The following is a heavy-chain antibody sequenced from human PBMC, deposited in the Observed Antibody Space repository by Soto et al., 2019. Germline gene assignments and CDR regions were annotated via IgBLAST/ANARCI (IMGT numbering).Heavy chain of an antibody. CDR1: GVTFSNYA. CDR3: AKDLGGVDTGNYGMDV. CDR2: ISSHGTET. J-gene: IGHJ6*02. D-gene: IGHD5-18*01. Sequence: QVQLVESGGGVVQPGMSLRLSCAASGVTFSNYAMHWVRQAPGKGLAWVADISSHGTETGYADSVKGRFTISRDNSKNTLAVQMSSLRPEDTSVYYCAKDLGGVDTGNYGMDVWGQGTTVIVSS. V-gene: IGHV3-30*18.